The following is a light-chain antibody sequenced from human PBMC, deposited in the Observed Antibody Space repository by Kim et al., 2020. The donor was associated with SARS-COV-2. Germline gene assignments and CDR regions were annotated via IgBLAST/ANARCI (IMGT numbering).Light chain of an antibody. V-gene: IGKV1-17*03. J-gene: IGKJ1*01. CDR3: LQHGFYPRT. CDR1: QDINIY. CDR2: AAA. Sequence: DIQMTQSPSAMSASVGDRVTITCRASQDINIYLAWFLQRPGAVPERLIYAAASLQHGVPSRFSGSGSGTDFTLTISSLQPEDFGTYYCLQHGFYPRTFGQGTKVDIK.